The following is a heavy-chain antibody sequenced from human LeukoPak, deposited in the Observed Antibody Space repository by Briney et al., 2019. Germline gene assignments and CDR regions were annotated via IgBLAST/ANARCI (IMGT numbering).Heavy chain of an antibody. J-gene: IGHJ4*02. V-gene: IGHV3-30-3*01. D-gene: IGHD6-19*01. CDR3: ARGSGWYEPYYFDY. Sequence: GRSLRLSCAASGFTFSSYAMHWVRQAPGKGLEWVAVISYDGSNKYYADSVKGRFTISRDNSKNTLYLQMNSLRAEDTAVYYCARGSGWYEPYYFDYWGQGTLVTVSS. CDR1: GFTFSSYA. CDR2: ISYDGSNK.